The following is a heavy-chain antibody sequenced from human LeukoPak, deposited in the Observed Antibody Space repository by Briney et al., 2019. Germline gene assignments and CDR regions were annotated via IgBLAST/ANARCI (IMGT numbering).Heavy chain of an antibody. Sequence: GRSLRLSCAASGFTFSSYGMHWVRQAPGKGLEWVAVIWYDGSNKYYADSVKGRFTISRDNSKNTLYLQMNSLRAEDTAVYYCAKNGNGLRNYDSSGYWPTYYYYMDVWGKGTTVTVSS. CDR1: GFTFSSYG. V-gene: IGHV3-33*06. CDR3: AKNGNGLRNYDSSGYWPTYYYYMDV. J-gene: IGHJ6*03. D-gene: IGHD3-22*01. CDR2: IWYDGSNK.